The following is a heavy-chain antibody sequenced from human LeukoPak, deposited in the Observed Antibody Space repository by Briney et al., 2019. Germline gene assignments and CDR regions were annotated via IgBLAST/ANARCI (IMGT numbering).Heavy chain of an antibody. J-gene: IGHJ4*02. CDR3: ARIHEEWSHFDY. Sequence: ESGPTLVNPTETLTLTCTVSGFSLSNARMGVSWIRQPPGKALEWLAHIFSNDEKSYSTSLKSRLTISKDISKSQAVLTMTNMDPVDTATYYCARIHEEWSHFDYWGQGTLVTVSS. CDR2: IFSNDEK. D-gene: IGHD3-3*01. CDR1: GFSLSNARMG. V-gene: IGHV2-26*01.